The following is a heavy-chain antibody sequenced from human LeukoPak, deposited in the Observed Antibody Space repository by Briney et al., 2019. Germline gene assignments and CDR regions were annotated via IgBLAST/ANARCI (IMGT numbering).Heavy chain of an antibody. CDR1: GFTFSSYG. D-gene: IGHD3-10*01. Sequence: GGSLRLSCAASGFTFSSYGMHWVRQAPGKGLEWVAVIWYDGSNKYYADSVKGRFTISRDNAKNSLYLQMNSLRAEDTAVYYCARGRNYYGSGSYGDYFDYWGQGTLVTVSS. CDR3: ARGRNYYGSGSYGDYFDY. V-gene: IGHV3-33*01. CDR2: IWYDGSNK. J-gene: IGHJ4*02.